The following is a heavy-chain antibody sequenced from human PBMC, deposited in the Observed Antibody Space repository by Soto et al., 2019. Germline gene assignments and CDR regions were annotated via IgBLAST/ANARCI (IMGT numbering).Heavy chain of an antibody. D-gene: IGHD3-22*01. J-gene: IGHJ5*02. CDR3: ARDGTERITMIGLDP. CDR2: IYYSGST. CDR1: GGSISSGDYY. Sequence: SETLSLTCTVSGGSISSGDYYWSWIRQPPGKGLEWIGYIYYSGSTYYNPSLKSRVTISVDTSKNQFSLKLSSVTAADTAVYYCARDGTERITMIGLDPWGQGTLVTVSS. V-gene: IGHV4-30-4*01.